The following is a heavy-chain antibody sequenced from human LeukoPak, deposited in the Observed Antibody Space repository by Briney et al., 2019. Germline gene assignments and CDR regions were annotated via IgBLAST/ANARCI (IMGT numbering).Heavy chain of an antibody. CDR2: IYTSGST. D-gene: IGHD2-2*01. Sequence: PSETLSLTCTVSGGSISSYYWSWLRQPAGKGLEGIGRIYTSGSTNYNPSLKSRVTMSVDTSKNQFSLKLSSVTAADTAVSYCARERGYCSSSSGQYFDYWGQGTLVTVSS. CDR3: ARERGYCSSSSGQYFDY. CDR1: GGSISSYY. J-gene: IGHJ4*02. V-gene: IGHV4-4*07.